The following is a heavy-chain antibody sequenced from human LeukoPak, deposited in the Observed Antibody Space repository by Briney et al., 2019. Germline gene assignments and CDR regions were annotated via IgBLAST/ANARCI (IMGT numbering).Heavy chain of an antibody. D-gene: IGHD6-19*01. CDR1: GASISSSDYY. CDR2: LYSGGLT. Sequence: PSETLSLTCTVSGASISSSDYYRGWIRQPPGKGLEWIGSLYSGGLTYYNPSLKSRVTISVDTSKNQFSLKVTSVTAADTAVYSCASGGYSSGWYGSFDIWGQWTVVTVSS. CDR3: ASGGYSSGWYGSFDI. V-gene: IGHV4-39*01. J-gene: IGHJ3*02.